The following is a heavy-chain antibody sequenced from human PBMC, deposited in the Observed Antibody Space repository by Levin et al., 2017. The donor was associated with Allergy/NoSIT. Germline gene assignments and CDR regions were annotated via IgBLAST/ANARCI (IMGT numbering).Heavy chain of an antibody. CDR2: INPNSGGT. D-gene: IGHD1-26*01. CDR1: GYTFTGYY. V-gene: IGHV1-2*02. J-gene: IGHJ5*02. CDR3: SRDSGIPPVENWFDP. Sequence: ASVKVSCKASGYTFTGYYMHWVRQAPGQGLEWMGWINPNSGGTNYAQKFQGRVTMTRDTSISTAYMELSRLRSDDTAVYYCSRDSGIPPVENWFDPWGQGTLVTVSS.